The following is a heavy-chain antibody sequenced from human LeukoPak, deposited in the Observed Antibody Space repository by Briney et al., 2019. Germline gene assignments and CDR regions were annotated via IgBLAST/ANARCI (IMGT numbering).Heavy chain of an antibody. V-gene: IGHV4-59*08. Sequence: SETLPLTCTVFGGSISSYYWSWIRQPPGKGLEWIGYIYYSGSTNYNPSLKSRVTISVDTSKNQFSLKLSSVTAADTAVYYCARHLGDGYNYWFDPWGQGTLVTVSS. D-gene: IGHD5-24*01. CDR3: ARHLGDGYNYWFDP. J-gene: IGHJ5*02. CDR1: GGSISSYY. CDR2: IYYSGST.